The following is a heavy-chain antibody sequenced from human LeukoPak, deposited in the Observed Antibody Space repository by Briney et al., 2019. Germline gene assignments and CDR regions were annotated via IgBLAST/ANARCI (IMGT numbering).Heavy chain of an antibody. J-gene: IGHJ6*02. D-gene: IGHD2-15*01. Sequence: SETLSLTCDVSGGSISSGDYYWSWIRQPPGKGLEWIGYIYYSGSTYYNPSLKSRVTISVDTSKNQFSLKLSSVTAADTAVYYCARDKALRYCSGGSCYANYYYYGMDVWGQGTTVTVSS. CDR2: IYYSGST. CDR1: GGSISSGDYY. V-gene: IGHV4-30-4*01. CDR3: ARDKALRYCSGGSCYANYYYYGMDV.